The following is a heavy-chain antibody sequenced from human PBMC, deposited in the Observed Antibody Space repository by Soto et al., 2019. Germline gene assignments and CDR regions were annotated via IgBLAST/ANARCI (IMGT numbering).Heavy chain of an antibody. J-gene: IGHJ5*02. CDR2: ISHSGST. CDR3: VRESTTSGPNWFDT. CDR1: GGSINSGRSS. Sequence: PSETLSLTCSVSGGSINSGRSSWNWIRQSPGKGLEWIAYISHSGSTYYNPSLKSRVTISVDRSENQFSLKLTSVTAADTAVYYCVRESTTSGPNWFDTWGPGILVTVSS. V-gene: IGHV4-30-2*06. D-gene: IGHD1-1*01.